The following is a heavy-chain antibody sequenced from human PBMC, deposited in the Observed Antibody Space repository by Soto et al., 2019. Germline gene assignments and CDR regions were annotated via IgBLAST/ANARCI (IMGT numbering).Heavy chain of an antibody. CDR2: IYHSGSN. Sequence: SETLSLTCAVSGGSISSGGYSWSWIRQPPGKGLEWIGYIYHSGSNYYNTSLKSRVTISVDRSKNQFSLKLSSVTAADTAVYYCARGGYYYDSSGSCLDIWGQGTMVTVSS. CDR3: ARGGYYYDSSGSCLDI. D-gene: IGHD3-22*01. V-gene: IGHV4-30-2*01. CDR1: GGSISSGGYS. J-gene: IGHJ3*02.